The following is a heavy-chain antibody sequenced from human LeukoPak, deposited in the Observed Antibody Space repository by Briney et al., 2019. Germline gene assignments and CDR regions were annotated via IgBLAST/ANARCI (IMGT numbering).Heavy chain of an antibody. D-gene: IGHD3-10*01. Sequence: SETLSLTCTVSGGSISSYYWSWIRQPPGKGLEWIGYIYYSGSTNYNPSLKSRVTISVDTSKNQFSLKLSSVTAADTAVYYCARHTYGSGSYYYYYMDVWGKGTTVTISS. CDR1: GGSISSYY. CDR2: IYYSGST. J-gene: IGHJ6*03. CDR3: ARHTYGSGSYYYYYMDV. V-gene: IGHV4-59*01.